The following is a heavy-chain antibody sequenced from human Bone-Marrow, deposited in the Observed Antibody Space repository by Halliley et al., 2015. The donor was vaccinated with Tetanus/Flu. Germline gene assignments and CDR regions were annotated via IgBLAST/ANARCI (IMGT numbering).Heavy chain of an antibody. J-gene: IGHJ6*02. V-gene: IGHV3-30*03. CDR1: GFTFRSHG. CDR2: ISFNGSHT. D-gene: IGHD6-19*01. Sequence: SLRLSCAASGFTFRSHGMQWVRQAPGKGLEWLAVISFNGSHTYYADSVKGRFTVSRDNSKNALYLQMASLRSADTAVYFCAATGIEVADNYYYGLDVWGHGTTVTASS. CDR3: AATGIEVADNYYYGLDV.